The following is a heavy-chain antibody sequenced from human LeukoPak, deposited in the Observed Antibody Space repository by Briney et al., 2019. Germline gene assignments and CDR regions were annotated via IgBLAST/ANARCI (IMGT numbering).Heavy chain of an antibody. V-gene: IGHV4-34*01. Sequence: KSSETLSLTCTVSGGSISSYYWSWIRQPPGKGLEWIGEINHSGSTNYNPSLKSRVTISVDTSKNQFSLKLSSVTAADTAVYYCARVPGWLLGLYYYGMDVWGQGTTVTVSS. D-gene: IGHD3-22*01. CDR2: INHSGST. CDR1: GGSISSYY. J-gene: IGHJ6*02. CDR3: ARVPGWLLGLYYYGMDV.